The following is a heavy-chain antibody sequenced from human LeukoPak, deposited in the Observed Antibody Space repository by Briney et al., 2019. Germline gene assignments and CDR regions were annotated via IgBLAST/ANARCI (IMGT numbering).Heavy chain of an antibody. CDR3: ASSAYDSTGYYYYWFDP. D-gene: IGHD3-22*01. J-gene: IGHJ5*02. V-gene: IGHV3-23*01. CDR2: ISGSGGST. Sequence: GGSLRLSCAASGFTFSSYAMSWVRQAPGKGLEWVSAISGSGGSTYYADSVKGRFTISRDNSKNTLYLQMNSLRAEDTAVYYCASSAYDSTGYYYYWFDPWGQGTLATVSS. CDR1: GFTFSSYA.